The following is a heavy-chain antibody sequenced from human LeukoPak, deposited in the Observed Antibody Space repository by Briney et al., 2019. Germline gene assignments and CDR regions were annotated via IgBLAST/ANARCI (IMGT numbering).Heavy chain of an antibody. Sequence: GGSLRLSCAGSGFTFSNYGMSWVRQAPGKGLEWVSSISGSGGRTDYADSVKGRCTISRDNSKNTLYLQMNSLRAEDTAVYYCAKRGYCRGGTCFSHDAFDIWGQGTMVTVSS. V-gene: IGHV3-23*01. CDR3: AKRGYCRGGTCFSHDAFDI. J-gene: IGHJ3*02. D-gene: IGHD2-15*01. CDR2: ISGSGGRT. CDR1: GFTFSNYG.